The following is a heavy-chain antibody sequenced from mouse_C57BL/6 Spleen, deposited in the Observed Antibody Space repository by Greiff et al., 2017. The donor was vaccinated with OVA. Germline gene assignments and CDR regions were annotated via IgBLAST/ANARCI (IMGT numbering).Heavy chain of an antibody. Sequence: VKLQESGPGLVQPSQSLSITCTVSGFSLTSYGVHWVRQSPGKGLEWLGVIWRGGSTDYNAAFISRLSISKDNSKSQVFFKMNSLQADDTAIYYCARNGDYQYFDYWGQGTTLTVSS. CDR3: ARNGDYQYFDY. D-gene: IGHD2-13*01. J-gene: IGHJ2*01. V-gene: IGHV2-2*01. CDR2: IWRGGST. CDR1: GFSLTSYG.